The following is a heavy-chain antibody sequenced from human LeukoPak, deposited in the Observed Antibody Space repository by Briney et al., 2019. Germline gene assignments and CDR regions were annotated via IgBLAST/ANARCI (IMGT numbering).Heavy chain of an antibody. Sequence: SVKVSCKASGGTFSAYGISWVRQAPGQGLEWMGGIIPIFGTSNYAQKFQGRVTITADKSTRTAYMELSGLRSEDTAVYYCAREHDSSGYYYWGQGTLVTVSS. CDR1: GGTFSAYG. J-gene: IGHJ4*02. D-gene: IGHD3-22*01. V-gene: IGHV1-69*06. CDR2: IIPIFGTS. CDR3: AREHDSSGYYY.